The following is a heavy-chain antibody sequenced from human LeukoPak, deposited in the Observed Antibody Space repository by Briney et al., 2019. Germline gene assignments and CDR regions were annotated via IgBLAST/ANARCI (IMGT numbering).Heavy chain of an antibody. J-gene: IGHJ5*02. CDR2: IDWDDDK. CDR3: ARSIAAAENWFDP. D-gene: IGHD6-13*01. V-gene: IGHV2-70*04. CDR1: GFSLSTSGMR. Sequence: SGPALVKPTQTLTLTCTFSGFSLSTSGMRVSWIRQPPGKALEWLARIDWDDDKFYSTSLKTRLTISKDTSKNQLVLTMTNMDPVDTATYYCARSIAAAENWFDPWGQGTLVTVSS.